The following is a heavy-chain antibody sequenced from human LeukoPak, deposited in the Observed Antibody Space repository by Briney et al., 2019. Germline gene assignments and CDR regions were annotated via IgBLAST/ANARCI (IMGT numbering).Heavy chain of an antibody. D-gene: IGHD3-10*01. Sequence: VISYDGSNKYYADSVKGRFTISRDNSKNTLYLQMNSLRAEDTAVYYCARDSYYYGSGSYYSDWGQGTLVTVSS. CDR3: ARDSYYYGSGSYYSD. J-gene: IGHJ4*02. CDR2: ISYDGSNK. V-gene: IGHV3-30-3*01.